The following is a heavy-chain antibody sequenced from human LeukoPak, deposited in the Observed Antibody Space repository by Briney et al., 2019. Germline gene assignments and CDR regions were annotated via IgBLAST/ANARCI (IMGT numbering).Heavy chain of an antibody. V-gene: IGHV4-4*02. CDR2: IYHSEST. CDR1: GGSTSSSNW. CDR3: ASRWALWFGELLSPLDY. D-gene: IGHD3-10*01. J-gene: IGHJ4*02. Sequence: SGTLSLTCAVSGGSTSSSNWWSWVRQPPGKGLEWIGEIYHSESTNYNPSLKSRVTISVDKSKDQFSLKLSSVTAADTAVYYCASRWALWFGELLSPLDYWGQGTLVTVSS.